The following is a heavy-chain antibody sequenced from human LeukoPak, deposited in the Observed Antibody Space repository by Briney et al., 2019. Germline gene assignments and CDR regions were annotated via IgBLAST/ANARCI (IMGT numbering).Heavy chain of an antibody. D-gene: IGHD6-6*01. CDR2: ISSSSSTI. CDR1: GFTFSSYS. J-gene: IGHJ4*02. Sequence: PGGPLRLSCAASGFTFSSYSMNWVRQAPGKGLEWVSYISSSSSTIYYADSVKGRFTISRDNAKNSLYLQMNSLRDEDTAVYYCAREGYGYSSSSKFDYWGQGTLVTVSS. V-gene: IGHV3-48*02. CDR3: AREGYGYSSSSKFDY.